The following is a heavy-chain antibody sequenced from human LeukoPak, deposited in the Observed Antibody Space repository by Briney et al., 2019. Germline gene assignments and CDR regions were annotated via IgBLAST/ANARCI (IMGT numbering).Heavy chain of an antibody. CDR3: ARRDYYVTGQYYYYGMDV. J-gene: IGHJ6*02. CDR1: GFTFSSYS. V-gene: IGHV3-48*01. D-gene: IGHD3-16*01. CDR2: ISSSSSTI. Sequence: PGGSLRLSCAASGFTFSSYSMNWVRQAPGKGLEWVSYISSSSSTIYYADSVKGRFTISRDNAKNSLYLQMNSLRAEDTAVYYCARRDYYVTGQYYYYGMDVWGQGTTVTVSS.